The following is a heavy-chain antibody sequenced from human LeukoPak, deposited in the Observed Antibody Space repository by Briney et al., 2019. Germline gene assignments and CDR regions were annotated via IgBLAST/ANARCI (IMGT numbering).Heavy chain of an antibody. V-gene: IGHV4-59*01. CDR2: IYYSGST. J-gene: IGHJ5*02. Sequence: SETLSLTCTVSGGSISSYYWSWIRQPPGKGLEWIGYIYYSGSTNYNPSLKSRVTISVDTSKNQFSLKLSSVTAADTAVYYCARDRSSGPWFDPWGQGPLVTVSS. CDR3: ARDRSSGPWFDP. D-gene: IGHD3-10*01. CDR1: GGSISSYY.